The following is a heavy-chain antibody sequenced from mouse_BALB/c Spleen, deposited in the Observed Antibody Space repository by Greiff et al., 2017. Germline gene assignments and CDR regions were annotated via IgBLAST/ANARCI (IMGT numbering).Heavy chain of an antibody. CDR3: TRNYYGSSSWYFDV. CDR2: IYPGNSDT. D-gene: IGHD1-1*01. J-gene: IGHJ1*01. Sequence: EVQLQQSGAELARPGASVKMSCKASGYTFTSYTMHWVKQRPGQGLEWIGAIYPGNSDTSYNQKFKGKAKLTAVTSTSTAYMELSSLTNEDSAVYYCTRNYYGSSSWYFDVWGAGTTVTVSS. V-gene: IGHV1-5*01. CDR1: GYTFTSYT.